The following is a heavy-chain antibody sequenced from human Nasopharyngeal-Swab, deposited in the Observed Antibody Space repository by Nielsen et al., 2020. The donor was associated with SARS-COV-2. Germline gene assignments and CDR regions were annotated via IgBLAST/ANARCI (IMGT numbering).Heavy chain of an antibody. CDR1: GYTFTSYY. CDR2: INPSGGST. V-gene: IGHV1-46*03. J-gene: IGHJ4*02. D-gene: IGHD2-15*01. Sequence: ASVKVSCKASGYTFTSYYMHWVRQAPAQGLEWMGIINPSGGSTSYAQKFQGWVTMTRDTSISTAYMELSRLRSDDTAVYYCARGWYCSGGSCSPSPFDYWGQGTLVTVSS. CDR3: ARGWYCSGGSCSPSPFDY.